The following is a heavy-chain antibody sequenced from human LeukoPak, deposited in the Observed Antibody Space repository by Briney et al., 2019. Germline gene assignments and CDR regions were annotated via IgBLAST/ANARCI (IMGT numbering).Heavy chain of an antibody. CDR2: FSGSGGST. CDR1: GFTFSSYA. CDR3: AKGGVPYYYYGMDV. J-gene: IGHJ6*02. D-gene: IGHD6-25*01. V-gene: IGHV3-23*01. Sequence: GGSLSLSCAAPGFTFSSYAMSWVRQPQGKGLKWFSPFSGSGGSTYYADSVKGRFTISRDNSKNTLYLQMNSLRAEDTAVYYCAKGGVPYYYYGMDVWGQGTTVTVSS.